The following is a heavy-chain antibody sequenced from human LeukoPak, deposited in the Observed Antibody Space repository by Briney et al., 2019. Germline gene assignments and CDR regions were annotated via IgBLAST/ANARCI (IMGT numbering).Heavy chain of an antibody. D-gene: IGHD3-3*01. CDR3: ARESLGVLEWLLSTRNWFDP. J-gene: IGHJ5*02. CDR2: ISWNSGTI. V-gene: IGHV3-9*01. Sequence: PGRSLRLSCAASGFTFDDYAMHWVRQPPGEGLEWVSGISWNSGTIGYADSVKGRFTISRDNAKNSLFLQMNSLRSDDTAVYYCARESLGVLEWLLSTRNWFDPWGQGTLVTVSS. CDR1: GFTFDDYA.